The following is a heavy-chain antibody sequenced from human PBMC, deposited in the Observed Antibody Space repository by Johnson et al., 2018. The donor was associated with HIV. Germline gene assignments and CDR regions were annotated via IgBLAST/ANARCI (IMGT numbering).Heavy chain of an antibody. Sequence: QVQLVESGGGLVQPGGSLKLSCAASGFTFSDYYMSWIRQAPGKGLEWVSYISSSGSTIYYADSVKGRFTISRDNVKNSLYLQMNSLRAEDTAVYYCARAWVNYYDSPDAFDIWGQGTMVTVSS. D-gene: IGHD3-22*01. CDR3: ARAWVNYYDSPDAFDI. V-gene: IGHV3-11*04. J-gene: IGHJ3*02. CDR2: ISSSGSTI. CDR1: GFTFSDYY.